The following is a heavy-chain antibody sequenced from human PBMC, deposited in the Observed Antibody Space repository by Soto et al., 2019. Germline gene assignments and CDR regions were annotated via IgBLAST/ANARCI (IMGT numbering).Heavy chain of an antibody. CDR1: GFTLSRHT. D-gene: IGHD6-13*01. J-gene: IGHJ6*02. CDR2: IGSRTSDI. V-gene: IGHV3-21*01. CDR3: AREQSSWYSYYYYYGMDV. Sequence: SLRLSCAASGFTLSRHTMNWVRQAPGKGLEWVSFIGSRTSDIYYADSVKGRFTISRDNAKNSLYLDLTSLRAEDTAVYYCAREQSSWYSYYYYYGMDVWGQGTTVTVSS.